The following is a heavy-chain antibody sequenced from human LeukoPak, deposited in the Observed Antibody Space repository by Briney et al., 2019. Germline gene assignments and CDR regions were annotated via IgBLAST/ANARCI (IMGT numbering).Heavy chain of an antibody. CDR1: GFIFSSYA. Sequence: GGSLRLSCAASGFIFSSYAMSWVRQAPGKGLEWVSVISGRGGDMYYADSVKGRFTISRDNSKHTLYLQMSSLRAEDTAVYYCAKENSGASHFDYWGQGPLVTVSS. D-gene: IGHD2-15*01. J-gene: IGHJ4*02. CDR2: ISGRGGDM. V-gene: IGHV3-23*01. CDR3: AKENSGASHFDY.